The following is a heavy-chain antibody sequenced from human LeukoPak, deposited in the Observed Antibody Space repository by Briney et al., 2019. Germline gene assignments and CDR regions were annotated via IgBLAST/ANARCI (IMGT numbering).Heavy chain of an antibody. CDR2: IGASSSTI. Sequence: GGSLRLSCGASGFTFSSYSMNWVRQAPGKGLEWVSYIGASSSTIYYADSVKGRFTISRDNAKNSLYLQMNSLRDEDTAVYYCARHDYGGNSGDYWGQGTLVTVSS. CDR3: ARHDYGGNSGDY. D-gene: IGHD4-23*01. J-gene: IGHJ4*02. CDR1: GFTFSSYS. V-gene: IGHV3-48*02.